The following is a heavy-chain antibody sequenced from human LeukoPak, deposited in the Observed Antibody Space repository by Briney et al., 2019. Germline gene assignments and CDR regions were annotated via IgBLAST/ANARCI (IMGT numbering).Heavy chain of an antibody. CDR3: ARGSSPRYCSSYSCYYFDS. V-gene: IGHV4-59*12. J-gene: IGHJ4*02. D-gene: IGHD2-2*01. CDR2: IYYSGIT. CDR1: GFTLSTYW. Sequence: GSLRLSCAASGFTLSTYWMSWVRQAPGKGLEWIGFIYYSGITSYNPSLKSRLTISVDASRNQFSLKLTSVTAADTAVYYCARGSSPRYCSSYSCYYFDSWGQGTLVTVSS.